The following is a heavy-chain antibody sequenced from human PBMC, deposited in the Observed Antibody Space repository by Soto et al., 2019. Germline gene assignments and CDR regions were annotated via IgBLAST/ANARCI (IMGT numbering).Heavy chain of an antibody. CDR2: IYHSGST. CDR1: GGSISSGASS. CDR3: ARGAAANLGYYALDV. V-gene: IGHV4-30-2*01. J-gene: IGHJ6*02. D-gene: IGHD6-25*01. Sequence: SETLSLTCAVSGGSISSGASSWSWIRQPPGKGLEWIGYIYHSGSTYYNPSLKSRVTISVDRSKNQFSLKLSSVTAADTAVYYCARGAAANLGYYALDVWGQGTTVTVSS.